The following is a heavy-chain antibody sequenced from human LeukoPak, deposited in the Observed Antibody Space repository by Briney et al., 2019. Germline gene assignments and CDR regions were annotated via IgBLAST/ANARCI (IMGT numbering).Heavy chain of an antibody. D-gene: IGHD3-10*01. CDR2: IQYDSYNK. V-gene: IGHV3-30*02. J-gene: IGHJ6*03. Sequence: PVGSLRLSCAASGFTFSTYDIHWVRQAPGKGLEWVAFIQYDSYNKYYADSVKGRFTISRDNSKNTLYLQMNTLRTEDTAVYYCAKKAYYGDYYYMDVWGKGTTVTVSS. CDR3: AKKAYYGDYYYMDV. CDR1: GFTFSTYD.